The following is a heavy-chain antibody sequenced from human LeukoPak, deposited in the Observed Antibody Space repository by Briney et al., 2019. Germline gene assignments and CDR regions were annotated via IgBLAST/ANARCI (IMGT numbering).Heavy chain of an antibody. J-gene: IGHJ3*02. CDR1: GFTFSSYS. CDR3: AKDYSSGYYYNAFDI. CDR2: ISSSSSYI. D-gene: IGHD3-22*01. Sequence: GGSLRLSCAASGFTFSSYSMNWVRQAPGKGLEWVSSISSSSSYIYYADSVKGRFTISRDNAKNSLYLQMNSLRAEDTAVYYCAKDYSSGYYYNAFDIWGQGTMVTVSS. V-gene: IGHV3-21*04.